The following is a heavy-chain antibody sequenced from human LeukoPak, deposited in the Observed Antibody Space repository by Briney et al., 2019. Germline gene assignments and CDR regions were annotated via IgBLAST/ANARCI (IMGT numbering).Heavy chain of an antibody. V-gene: IGHV4-61*02. CDR1: GGSISSGSYY. CDR3: ARRGGSYWERANFDY. CDR2: IYTSGST. D-gene: IGHD1-26*01. Sequence: SETLSLTCTVSGGSISSGSYYWSWIRQPAGKGLEWIGRIYTSGSTNYNPSLKSRVTISVDTSKNQFSLKLSSVTAADTAVYYCARRGGSYWERANFDYWGQGTLVTVSS. J-gene: IGHJ4*02.